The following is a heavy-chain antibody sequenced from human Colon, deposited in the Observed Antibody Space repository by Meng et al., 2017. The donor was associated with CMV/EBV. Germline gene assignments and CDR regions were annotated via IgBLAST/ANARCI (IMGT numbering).Heavy chain of an antibody. V-gene: IGHV3-30*02. CDR3: AKEEYYYGSGSYYTATYYYYYGMDV. J-gene: IGHJ6*02. CDR2: LYPDGSNI. Sequence: GESLKISCAASGFTFSSSAMYWVRQAPGKGLEWVAFLYPDGSNIHYVDSVKGRFTISRDNSKNTLYLQMNSLRAEDTAVYYCAKEEYYYGSGSYYTATYYYYYGMDVWGQGTTVTVSS. CDR1: GFTFSSSA. D-gene: IGHD3-10*01.